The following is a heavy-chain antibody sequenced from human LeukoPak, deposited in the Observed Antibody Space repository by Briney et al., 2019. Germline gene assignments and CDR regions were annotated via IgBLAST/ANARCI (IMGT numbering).Heavy chain of an antibody. CDR1: GFTFSSYA. D-gene: IGHD4-23*01. J-gene: IGHJ4*02. V-gene: IGHV3-23*01. Sequence: GGSLRLSCAASGFTFSSYAMSWVCQAPGKGLEWVSAISGSGGSTYYADSVKGRFTISRDNSKNTLYLQMNSLRAEDTAVYYCAKEPPHIYGGNSGFDYWGQGTLVTVSS. CDR2: ISGSGGST. CDR3: AKEPPHIYGGNSGFDY.